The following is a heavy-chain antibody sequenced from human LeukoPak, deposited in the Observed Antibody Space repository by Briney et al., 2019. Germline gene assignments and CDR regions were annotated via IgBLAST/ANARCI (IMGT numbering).Heavy chain of an antibody. Sequence: GGSLRLSCAASGFTFSDYYMSWIRQAPGKGLEWVSYISSSGSTIYYADSVKGRFTISRDNAKNSLYLQMNSLRAEDTAVYYCAKASTVNLFDYWGQGTLVTVSS. CDR1: GFTFSDYY. V-gene: IGHV3-11*01. D-gene: IGHD4-11*01. J-gene: IGHJ4*02. CDR2: ISSSGSTI. CDR3: AKASTVNLFDY.